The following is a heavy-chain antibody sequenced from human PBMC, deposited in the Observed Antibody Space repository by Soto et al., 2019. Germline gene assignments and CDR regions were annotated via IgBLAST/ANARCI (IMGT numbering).Heavy chain of an antibody. CDR2: INTYNGNT. D-gene: IGHD3-16*01. V-gene: IGHV1-18*01. CDR1: GYTFTRYG. J-gene: IGHJ6*02. CDR3: AMVDVYVTPSPQDV. Sequence: QVQLVQSGAEVKNPGASVKVSCKASGYTFTRYGIGWARQAPGQGLEWMGWINTYNGNTNYAQNVQGRVTLTTDTSTSTAHMELRSLRSNDTRIYYCAMVDVYVTPSPQDVWGQGTSVTVSS.